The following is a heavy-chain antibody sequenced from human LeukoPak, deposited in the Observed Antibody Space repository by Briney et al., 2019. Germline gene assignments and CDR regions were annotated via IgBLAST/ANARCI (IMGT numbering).Heavy chain of an antibody. CDR1: GFTFSSYW. CDR2: ISGDGGST. V-gene: IGHV3-43*02. D-gene: IGHD6-13*01. CDR3: AKSLKYSSSWYGVFDY. J-gene: IGHJ4*02. Sequence: PGGSLRLSCAASGFTFSSYWMSWVRQAPGKGLEWVSLISGDGGSTYYADSVKGRFTISRDNSKNSLYLQMNSLRTEDTALYYCAKSLKYSSSWYGVFDYWGQGTLVTVSS.